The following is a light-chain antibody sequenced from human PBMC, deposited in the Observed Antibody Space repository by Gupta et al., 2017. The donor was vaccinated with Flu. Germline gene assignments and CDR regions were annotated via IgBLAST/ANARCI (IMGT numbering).Light chain of an antibody. CDR3: QQYGGLPRT. J-gene: IGKJ1*01. CDR2: QAA. V-gene: IGKV3-20*01. Sequence: GILAWSPGGRATLFCRASQGVNSDYLAWYQQRPGQPHRLRVYQAANRATGIPARLSGRGSGTDFTLTISRLEAEDFAVYYCQQYGGLPRTFGQGTKVEIK. CDR1: QGVNSDY.